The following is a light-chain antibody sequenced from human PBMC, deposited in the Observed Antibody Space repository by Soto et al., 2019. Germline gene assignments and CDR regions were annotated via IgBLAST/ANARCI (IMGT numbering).Light chain of an antibody. CDR3: AAWDNSLSGYV. CDR2: TNN. CDR1: SSNIGSNS. J-gene: IGLJ1*01. V-gene: IGLV1-47*01. Sequence: QSALTQPPSASGTPQQRVTVSCSGSSSNIGSNSVYCYHQFPGPAPKLLIYTNNQRPSGVPDRFSGSKSGTSASLAISGLRSEDEADYYCAAWDNSLSGYVFGTGTKLTVL.